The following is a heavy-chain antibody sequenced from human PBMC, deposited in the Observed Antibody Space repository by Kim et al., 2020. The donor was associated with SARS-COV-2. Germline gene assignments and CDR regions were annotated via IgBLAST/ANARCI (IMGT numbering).Heavy chain of an antibody. J-gene: IGHJ5*02. D-gene: IGHD3-22*01. V-gene: IGHV3-15*01. CDR3: ATDASYHWHRSGYFSP. Sequence: PVRGRFTISRNSSKNTLYLQINSLKTEDTAVYYCATDASYHWHRSGYFSPWGQGTLVTVSS.